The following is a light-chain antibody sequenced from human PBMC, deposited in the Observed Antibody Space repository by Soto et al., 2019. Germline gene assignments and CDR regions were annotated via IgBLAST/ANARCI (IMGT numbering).Light chain of an antibody. Sequence: EIVLTQSPGTLSLSPGERATLSCRASQSVSSGYLAWYQQKPGHAPRLLIYGASSRATGIPDRFRGSGSGTDFTLTISRLEPEDFAVYYCQQYGNSPRTFGQGTKLEIK. CDR1: QSVSSGY. CDR2: GAS. V-gene: IGKV3-20*01. CDR3: QQYGNSPRT. J-gene: IGKJ2*02.